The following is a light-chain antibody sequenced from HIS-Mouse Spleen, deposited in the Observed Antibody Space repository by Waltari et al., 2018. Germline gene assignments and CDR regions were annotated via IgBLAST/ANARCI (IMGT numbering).Light chain of an antibody. CDR3: QVWDSSSDHYV. V-gene: IGLV3-21*02. CDR1: NIGRKS. J-gene: IGLJ1*01. CDR2: DDS. Sequence: SYVLTQPPSVSVAPGQAAPITCWGTNIGRKSLHWYQQKPGQAPVLVVYDDSDRPSGIPERFSGSNSGNTATLTISRVEAGDEADYYCQVWDSSSDHYVFGTGTKVTVL.